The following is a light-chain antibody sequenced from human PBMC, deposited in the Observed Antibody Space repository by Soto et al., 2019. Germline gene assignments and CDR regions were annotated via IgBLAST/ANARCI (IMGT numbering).Light chain of an antibody. J-gene: IGKJ1*01. Sequence: VVLTQSPLSLTVTLGQPASISCRSSQSLVYSDGITYLNWFQQRPGQSPRRLIYDVSQRDSGVPDRFSGSGSGTDFTLKISRVEAEDIAIYYCMHSINWPWTFGQGTRVEIK. CDR2: DVS. V-gene: IGKV2-30*01. CDR1: QSLVYSDGITY. CDR3: MHSINWPWT.